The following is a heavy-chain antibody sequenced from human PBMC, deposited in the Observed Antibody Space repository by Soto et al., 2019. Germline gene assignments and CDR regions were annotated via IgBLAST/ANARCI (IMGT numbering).Heavy chain of an antibody. CDR3: AKDDKGLRYFDWLFTPPLSDYGMDV. CDR2: ISGSGGST. Sequence: GGSLRLSCAASGFTFSSYAMSWVRQAPGKGLEWVSAISGSGGSTYYADSVKGRFTISRDNSKNTLYLQMNSLRAEDTAVYYCAKDDKGLRYFDWLFTPPLSDYGMDVWGQGTTVTASS. J-gene: IGHJ6*02. CDR1: GFTFSSYA. V-gene: IGHV3-23*01. D-gene: IGHD3-9*01.